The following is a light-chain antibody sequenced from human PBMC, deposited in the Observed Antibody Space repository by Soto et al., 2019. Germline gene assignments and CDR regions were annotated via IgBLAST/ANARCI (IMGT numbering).Light chain of an antibody. V-gene: IGKV1-39*01. CDR3: QQRYSTLWT. CDR2: AAS. CDR1: QSISSY. J-gene: IGKJ1*01. Sequence: DIQMTQSPSSLSASVGDRVTITCRASQSISSYLNWYQQKPGKAPKLLIYAASSLQSGFPSRFSGSGSGTDFTLTISSLQPEDFATYYCQQRYSTLWTFGQGTKVEIK.